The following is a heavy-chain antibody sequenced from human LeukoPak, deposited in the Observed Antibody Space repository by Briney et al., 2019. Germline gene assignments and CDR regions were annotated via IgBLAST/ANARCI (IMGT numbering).Heavy chain of an antibody. CDR2: INHSGST. J-gene: IGHJ4*02. CDR3: ARHQWLVPRFDY. D-gene: IGHD6-19*01. Sequence: PSETLSLTCAVYGGSFSGYYWSWIRQPPGKGLEWIGEINHSGSTNYNPSLKSRVTLSVDTSKSQFSLKLSSVTAADTAVYYCARHQWLVPRFDYWGQGTLVTVSS. CDR1: GGSFSGYY. V-gene: IGHV4-34*01.